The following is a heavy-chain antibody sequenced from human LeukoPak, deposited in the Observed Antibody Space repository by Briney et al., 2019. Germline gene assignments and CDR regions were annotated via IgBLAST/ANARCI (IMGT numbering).Heavy chain of an antibody. J-gene: IGHJ4*02. Sequence: GGSLRLSCAASGFTFDDYGMSWVRQAPGKGLEWVSVIYSGGSTYYADSVKGRFTISRDNSKNTLYLQMNSLRAEDTAVYYCARDWYYYDSSGYFHIDYWGQGTLVTVSS. CDR1: GFTFDDYG. CDR2: IYSGGST. V-gene: IGHV3-66*01. D-gene: IGHD3-22*01. CDR3: ARDWYYYDSSGYFHIDY.